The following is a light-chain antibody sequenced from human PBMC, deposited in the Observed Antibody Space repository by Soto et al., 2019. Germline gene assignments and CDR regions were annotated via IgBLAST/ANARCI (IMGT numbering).Light chain of an antibody. J-gene: IGKJ2*01. CDR1: QSVSSN. V-gene: IGKV3-15*01. CDR3: HQYNNLPRT. CDR2: GAS. Sequence: EIVMTQSPATLSVSPGERATVSCRASQSVSSNLAWYQQKPGQAPRLLIYGASTRATGIPARFSGSGSGTEFTLTIGSLQSEDFAVYYGHQYNNLPRTFGQGTKLEIK.